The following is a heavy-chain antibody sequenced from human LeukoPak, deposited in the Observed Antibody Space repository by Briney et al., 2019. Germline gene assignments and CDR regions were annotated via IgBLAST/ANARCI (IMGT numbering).Heavy chain of an antibody. CDR2: INPNGGDT. J-gene: IGHJ5*02. Sequence: ASVKVSCQASGYTFTDYHMHWVRQAPGQGVEWMGRINPNGGDTNYAQKFQGTVTMTRDTSITTAYMELSSLRSDDTAVHYCARGSNWKENWFDPWGQGTLVIVSS. V-gene: IGHV1-2*06. D-gene: IGHD1-1*01. CDR1: GYTFTDYH. CDR3: ARGSNWKENWFDP.